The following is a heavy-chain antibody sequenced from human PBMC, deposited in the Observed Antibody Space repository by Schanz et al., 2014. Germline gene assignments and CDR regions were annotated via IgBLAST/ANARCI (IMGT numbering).Heavy chain of an antibody. CDR1: GFTFSSYD. CDR2: INGDGSNT. CDR3: LAPDYGMDV. V-gene: IGHV3-74*02. J-gene: IGHJ6*02. Sequence: VQLVESGGGVVQPGRSLRLSCVASGFTFSSYDVFWVRQAPGKGLVWVSRINGDGSNTNYADSVKGRFTISRDNAKTSLFLQMNSLRAEDTAVYYCLAPDYGMDVWGQGTTVTVSS.